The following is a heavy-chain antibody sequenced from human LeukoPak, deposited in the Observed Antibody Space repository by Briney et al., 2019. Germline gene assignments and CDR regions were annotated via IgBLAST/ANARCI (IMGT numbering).Heavy chain of an antibody. CDR1: GYTFTGYY. V-gene: IGHV1-2*02. CDR3: ARDGRETVTNFDY. D-gene: IGHD4-11*01. J-gene: IGHJ4*02. CDR2: INPNSGGT. Sequence: ASVTVSCKASGYTFTGYYMHWVRQAPGQGLEWMGWINPNSGGTNYAQKFQGRVTMTRDTSISTAYMELSRLRSDDTAVYYCARDGRETVTNFDYWGQGTLVTVSS.